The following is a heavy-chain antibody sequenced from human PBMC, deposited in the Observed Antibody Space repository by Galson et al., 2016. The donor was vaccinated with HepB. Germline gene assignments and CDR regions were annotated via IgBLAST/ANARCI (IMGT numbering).Heavy chain of an antibody. J-gene: IGHJ3*01. CDR3: ARAWPGNLRASDV. D-gene: IGHD1-14*01. CDR2: ISVFNDDT. V-gene: IGHV1-18*01. CDR1: GYVFSNFG. Sequence: SVKVSCKGSGYVFSNFGITWVRQAPGQRLEWMGMISVFNDDTNYAQKFQGRVSMTTDTSANTAYMDLGSLRSDDTAVYYCARAWPGNLRASDVWGQGTLVSVSS.